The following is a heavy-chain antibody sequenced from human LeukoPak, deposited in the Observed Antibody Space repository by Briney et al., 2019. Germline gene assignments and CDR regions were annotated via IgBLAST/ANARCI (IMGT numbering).Heavy chain of an antibody. Sequence: SQTLSLTCTVSGGSISSGGYYWSWIRQHPGKGLEWIGYIYYSGSTYYNPSLKSRVTISVDKTKNQFSLKLSSVTAADTAVYYCAREGLGSGAQVDYWGQGTLVTVSS. D-gene: IGHD3-10*01. CDR3: AREGLGSGAQVDY. CDR1: GGSISSGGYY. V-gene: IGHV4-31*03. J-gene: IGHJ4*02. CDR2: IYYSGST.